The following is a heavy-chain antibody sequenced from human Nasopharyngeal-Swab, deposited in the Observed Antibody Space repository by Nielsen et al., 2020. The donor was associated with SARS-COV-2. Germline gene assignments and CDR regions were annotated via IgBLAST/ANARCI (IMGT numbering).Heavy chain of an antibody. Sequence: ASVKVSCKASGYTFTSYAMNWVRQAPGQGLEWMGWINTNTGNPTYAQGFTGRFVFSLDTSVSTAYLQISSLKAEDTAVYYCAKSREGWGYGSGTSCYDNWFDPWGQGTLVTVSS. CDR3: AKSREGWGYGSGTSCYDNWFDP. V-gene: IGHV7-4-1*02. CDR1: GYTFTSYA. J-gene: IGHJ5*02. D-gene: IGHD2-2*01. CDR2: INTNTGNP.